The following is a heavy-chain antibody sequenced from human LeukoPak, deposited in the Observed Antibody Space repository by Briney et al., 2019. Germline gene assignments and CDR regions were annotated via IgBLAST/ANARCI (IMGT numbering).Heavy chain of an antibody. CDR2: ISGSDGST. J-gene: IGHJ4*02. CDR3: AKRSDDILTGYYTPENYFDY. CDR1: GFTFSSYA. V-gene: IGHV3-23*01. D-gene: IGHD3-9*01. Sequence: GGSLRLSCAASGFTFSSYAMSWVRQAPGKGLEWVSAISGSDGSTYYADSVKGRFTISRDNSKNTLYLQMNSLRAEDTAVYYCAKRSDDILTGYYTPENYFDYWGQGTLVTVSS.